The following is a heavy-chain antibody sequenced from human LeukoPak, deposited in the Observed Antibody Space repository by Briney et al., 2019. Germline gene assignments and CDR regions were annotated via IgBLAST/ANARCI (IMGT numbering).Heavy chain of an antibody. CDR1: GLTFSNVW. D-gene: IGHD2-2*02. J-gene: IGHJ4*02. V-gene: IGHV3-15*01. CDR2: IKSKTHGGTT. CDR3: TTFSDCTSSICYTNY. Sequence: GGSLRLSCVVSGLTFSNVWMSWVRQAPWKGLEWVGRIKSKTHGGTTDYAAPVYGRFTVSRDDSKNTLYLQMNSLQTEDTAVYYCTTFSDCTSSICYTNYWGQGTLVTVSS.